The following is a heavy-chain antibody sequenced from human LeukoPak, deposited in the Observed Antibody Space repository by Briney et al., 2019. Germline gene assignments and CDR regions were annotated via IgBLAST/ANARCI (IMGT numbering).Heavy chain of an antibody. CDR1: GDAISTYY. CDR2: IANGGT. D-gene: IGHD3-10*01. V-gene: IGHV4-4*08. CDR3: ARDKAHSYGYYFDP. J-gene: IGHJ4*02. Sequence: SETLSLTCTVSGDAISTYYWNWIRQTPGKGLEWVGHIANGGTDYTPSLKSRAIISVDTSKNQISLRWTSVTAADTAVYHCARDKAHSYGYYFDPWGPGTQVLVSS.